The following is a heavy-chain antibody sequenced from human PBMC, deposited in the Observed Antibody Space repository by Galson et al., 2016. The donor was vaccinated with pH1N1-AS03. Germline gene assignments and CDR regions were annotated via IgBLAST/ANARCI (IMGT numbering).Heavy chain of an antibody. CDR1: RGSFSNYY. CDR2: IIYVGST. CDR3: ARIRGRRRLNLMPGVMYGFDL. J-gene: IGHJ3*01. Sequence: SETLSLTCAIYRGSFSNYYWTWIRQPPGKGLEWIGEIIYVGSTNYNPSFNSRVTISVDPSKMQSSLSLSSVTAADTAVYFCARIRGRRRLNLMPGVMYGFDLWGEGSTVIVSS. D-gene: IGHD3-16*01. V-gene: IGHV4-34*12.